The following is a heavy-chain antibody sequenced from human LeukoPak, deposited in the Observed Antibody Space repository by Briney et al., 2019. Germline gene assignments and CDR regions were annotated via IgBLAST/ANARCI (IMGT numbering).Heavy chain of an antibody. CDR1: GYTFSDYG. CDR2: INADSGDR. D-gene: IGHD2-2*01. Sequence: ASVEVSCTASGYTFSDYGINWVRQAPGQGLEWMGWINADSGDRNYAHNLQGRVTLTMKRSTNTAHMELRNLRSDDTAIYYCARLILPRGVLPAVMPAFSRSHWYFDLWGRGTLVTASS. V-gene: IGHV1-18*01. CDR3: ARLILPRGVLPAVMPAFSRSHWYFDL. J-gene: IGHJ2*01.